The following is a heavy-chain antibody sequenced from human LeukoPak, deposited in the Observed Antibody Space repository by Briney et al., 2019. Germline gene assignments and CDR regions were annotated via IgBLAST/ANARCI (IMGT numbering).Heavy chain of an antibody. CDR3: ALSTIFGDAFDI. CDR2: ISGRGSST. D-gene: IGHD3-3*01. Sequence: GGSLRLSCAASGFIFNNYAVSWVRQGPGKGLEWVSSISGRGSSTYYADSVKGRFTISRDNSKNTLYLQMNSLRAEDTAVYYCALSTIFGDAFDIWGQGTMVTVSS. CDR1: GFIFNNYA. V-gene: IGHV3-23*01. J-gene: IGHJ3*02.